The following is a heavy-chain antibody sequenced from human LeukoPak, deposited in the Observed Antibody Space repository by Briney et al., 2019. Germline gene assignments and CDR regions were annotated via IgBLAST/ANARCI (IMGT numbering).Heavy chain of an antibody. Sequence: PGGSLRLSCAASGFTVSSNYMSWVRQAPGKGLEWVSVIYSGGSTYYADSVKGRFTISRDNPKNTLYLQMNSLRAEDTAVYYCASGYDLSGYDYWGQGTLVTVSS. J-gene: IGHJ4*02. CDR3: ASGYDLSGYDY. CDR2: IYSGGST. V-gene: IGHV3-53*01. CDR1: GFTVSSNY. D-gene: IGHD5-12*01.